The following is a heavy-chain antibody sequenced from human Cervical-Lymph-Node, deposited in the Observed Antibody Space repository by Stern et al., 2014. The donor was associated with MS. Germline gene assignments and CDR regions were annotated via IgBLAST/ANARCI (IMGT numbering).Heavy chain of an antibody. Sequence: VQLLESGSEVRKPGSSVNVTCKASGGTFRSFAVNWVRQAPGQGLEWVGGIIPVFGTPTYAQKFQGRVTIISDDSTNTVYVELSSLTTDDTATYFCASAHPATRRGYKGMNVWGQGTTIAVSS. D-gene: IGHD2-2*01. V-gene: IGHV1-69*01. CDR1: GGTFRSFA. J-gene: IGHJ6*02. CDR3: ASAHPATRRGYKGMNV. CDR2: IIPVFGTP.